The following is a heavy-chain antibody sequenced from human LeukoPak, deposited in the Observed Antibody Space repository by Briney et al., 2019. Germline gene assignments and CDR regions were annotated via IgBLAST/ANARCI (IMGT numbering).Heavy chain of an antibody. CDR3: ARFRAGVGEPYGDY. CDR1: GYTFTSYD. V-gene: IGHV1-18*01. D-gene: IGHD3-10*01. J-gene: IGHJ4*02. CDR2: ISAYNGNT. Sequence: ASVKVSCKASGYTFTSYDINWVRQATGQGLEWVGWISAYNGNTNYAQKVQGRVTMTTDTSTSTAYMELRSLRSNDTAVYYCARFRAGVGEPYGDYWGQGTLVTVSS.